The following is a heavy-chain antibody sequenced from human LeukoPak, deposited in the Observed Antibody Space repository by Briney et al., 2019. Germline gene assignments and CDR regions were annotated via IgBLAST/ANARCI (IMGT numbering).Heavy chain of an antibody. V-gene: IGHV4-39*07. CDR1: GGSISSSSYY. CDR3: ARSLPFYYDSSGGAFDI. D-gene: IGHD3-22*01. Sequence: SETLSLTCTVSGGSISSSSYYWGWIRQPPGKGLEWIGSIYYSGSTYYNPSLKSRVTISVDTSKNQFSLKLSSVTAADTAVYYCARSLPFYYDSSGGAFDIWGQGTMVTVSS. J-gene: IGHJ3*02. CDR2: IYYSGST.